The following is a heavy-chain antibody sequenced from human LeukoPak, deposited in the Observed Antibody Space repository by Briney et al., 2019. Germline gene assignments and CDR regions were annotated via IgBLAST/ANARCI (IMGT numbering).Heavy chain of an antibody. CDR2: IYTGGTT. D-gene: IGHD2-2*01. V-gene: IGHV3-66*01. CDR1: GFTVNSQY. CDR3: SRRKVVSAYYYGMDV. J-gene: IGHJ6*02. Sequence: GGSLRLSCAASGFTVNSQYMSWVRQAPGPGLEWVSVIYTGGTTHYADSVKGRFTISRDNAKNTLYLQMNSLRAEDTAVYYCSRRKVVSAYYYGMDVWGQGTTVTVSS.